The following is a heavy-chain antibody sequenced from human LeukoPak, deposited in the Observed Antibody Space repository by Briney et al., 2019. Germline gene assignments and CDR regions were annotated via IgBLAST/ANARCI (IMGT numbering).Heavy chain of an antibody. CDR1: GFTFSSYT. Sequence: PGGSLRLSCAASGFTFSSYTMHWIRQAPGKGLEWVSSISGSNSYIFYADSVKGLFTVSRDNAKDSLYLQMNSLRAEDTAVYYCARALTTLTYEGYWGQGTLVTVSS. D-gene: IGHD1-1*01. V-gene: IGHV3-21*01. J-gene: IGHJ4*02. CDR3: ARALTTLTYEGY. CDR2: ISGSNSYI.